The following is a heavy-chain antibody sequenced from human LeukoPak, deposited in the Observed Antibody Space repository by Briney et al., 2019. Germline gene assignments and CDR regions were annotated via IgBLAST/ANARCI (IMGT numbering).Heavy chain of an antibody. CDR2: IWYDGSNK. Sequence: PGGSLRLSCAASGFTFSSYGMHWVRQAPGEGLEWVAVIWYDGSNKYYADSVKGRFTISRDNSKNTLYLQMNSLRAEDTAVYYCARGTGPYYDFWSGNNFWGQGTLVTVSS. V-gene: IGHV3-33*01. D-gene: IGHD3-3*01. J-gene: IGHJ4*02. CDR3: ARGTGPYYDFWSGNNF. CDR1: GFTFSSYG.